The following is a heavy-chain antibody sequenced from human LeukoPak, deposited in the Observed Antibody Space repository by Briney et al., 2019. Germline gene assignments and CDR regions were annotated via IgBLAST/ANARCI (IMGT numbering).Heavy chain of an antibody. CDR2: ISYDGINK. D-gene: IGHD3-22*01. CDR1: GFTFSTYA. Sequence: GGSLRLSCAASGFTFSTYAMHWVRQAPGKGLERVAVISYDGINKYYADSVKGRFTISRDNSKNTLYLQMNSLRAEDTAVYYCARSPYYDSSGYWDYWGQGTLVTVSS. CDR3: ARSPYYDSSGYWDY. V-gene: IGHV3-30*01. J-gene: IGHJ4*02.